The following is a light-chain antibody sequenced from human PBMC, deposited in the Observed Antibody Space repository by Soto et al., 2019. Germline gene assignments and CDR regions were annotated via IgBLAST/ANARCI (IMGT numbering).Light chain of an antibody. Sequence: DIQLTHSPSFLSPSVGERVTLTSPASQGISSWLAWYQRKREKARKLMIYAASSLQSGVPSRFSGSGSGTDFTITISSLQPEDFATYYCQQSYSTPHTFGQGTKVDI. V-gene: IGKV1-39*01. J-gene: IGKJ1*01. CDR1: QGISSW. CDR2: AAS. CDR3: QQSYSTPHT.